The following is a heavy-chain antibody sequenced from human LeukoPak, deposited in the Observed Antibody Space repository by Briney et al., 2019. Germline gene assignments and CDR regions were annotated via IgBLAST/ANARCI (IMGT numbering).Heavy chain of an antibody. CDR3: ARAAGGNSGPLDY. CDR2: VIPIFGPP. V-gene: IGHV1-69*01. Sequence: SVKVSCKASGGTFSHYAITWVRQAPGQGLEWMEGVIPIFGPPNYAQKFQGRVTLTSDESTSTAYMELSSLRSEDTAVYYCARAAGGNSGPLDYWGQGTLVIVSS. CDR1: GGTFSHYA. J-gene: IGHJ4*02. D-gene: IGHD4-23*01.